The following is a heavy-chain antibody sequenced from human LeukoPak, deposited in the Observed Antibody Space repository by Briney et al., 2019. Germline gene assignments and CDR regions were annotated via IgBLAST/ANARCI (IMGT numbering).Heavy chain of an antibody. CDR1: GGTFSSYA. J-gene: IGHJ4*02. V-gene: IGHV1-69*13. CDR2: IIPIFGTA. D-gene: IGHD3-22*01. CDR3: ARGKTYYYDSSGYQNCDY. Sequence: AASVKVSCKASGGTFSSYAISWVRQAPGQGLEWMGGIIPIFGTANYAQKFQGSVTITADESTSTAYMELSSLRSEDTAVCYCARGKTYYYDSSGYQNCDYWGQGTLVTVSS.